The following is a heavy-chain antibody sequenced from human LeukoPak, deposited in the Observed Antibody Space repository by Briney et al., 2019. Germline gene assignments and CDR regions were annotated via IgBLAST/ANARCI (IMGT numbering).Heavy chain of an antibody. CDR2: IGGSGGST. D-gene: IGHD1-20*01. Sequence: GGSLRLSCAASGFTFSSYAMSWVRQAPGKGLEWVSAIGGSGGSTYYADSVKGRFTISRDNSKNTLYLQMNSLRAEDTAVYYCAKDGPPYNWNDNYFDYWGQGTLVTVSS. V-gene: IGHV3-23*01. CDR1: GFTFSSYA. J-gene: IGHJ4*02. CDR3: AKDGPPYNWNDNYFDY.